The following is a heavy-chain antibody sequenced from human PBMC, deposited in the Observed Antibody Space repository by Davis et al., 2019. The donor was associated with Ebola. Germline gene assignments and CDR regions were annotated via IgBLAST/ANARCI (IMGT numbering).Heavy chain of an antibody. CDR2: ISPNSGAT. CDR3: TTGVYGGYAFDI. Sequence: ASVKVSCKTSGYTFTGHYFHWVRQAPGQGLEWMGWISPNSGATIYAQRFQGRVTMTRDTSINTAYMELRRLRSDDTALYYCTTGVYGGYAFDIWGLGTLVTVSS. CDR1: GYTFTGHY. J-gene: IGHJ3*02. D-gene: IGHD4-23*01. V-gene: IGHV1-2*02.